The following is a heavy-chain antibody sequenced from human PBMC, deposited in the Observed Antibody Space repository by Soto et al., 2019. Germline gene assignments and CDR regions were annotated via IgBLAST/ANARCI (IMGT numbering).Heavy chain of an antibody. CDR3: AKGEYCSSTSCYTIFDY. J-gene: IGHJ4*02. D-gene: IGHD2-2*02. V-gene: IGHV3-23*01. CDR2: ISGSGGST. Sequence: GGSLRLSCAASGFTFSSYAMSWVRQAPGKGLEWVSAISGSGGSTYYADSVKGRFTISRDNSKNTLYLQMNSLRAEDTAVYYCAKGEYCSSTSCYTIFDYWGQGTLVTVSS. CDR1: GFTFSSYA.